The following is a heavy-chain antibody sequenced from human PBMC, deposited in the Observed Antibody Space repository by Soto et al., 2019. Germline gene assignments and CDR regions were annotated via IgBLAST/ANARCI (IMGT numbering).Heavy chain of an antibody. CDR2: IYNSGST. J-gene: IGHJ5*02. CDR3: ARHSYDFWSGYLSWFDP. D-gene: IGHD3-3*01. V-gene: IGHV4-39*01. Sequence: SETLSLTCTVSGGSVSSGGYFWSWIRQPPGEGLEWIGHIYNSGSTYNNPSLKSRVTISVDTSKNQFSLKLSSVTAADTAVYYCARHSYDFWSGYLSWFDPWGQGTLVTVSS. CDR1: GGSVSSGGYF.